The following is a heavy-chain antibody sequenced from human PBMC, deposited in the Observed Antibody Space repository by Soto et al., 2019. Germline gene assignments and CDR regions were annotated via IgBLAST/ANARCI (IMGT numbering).Heavy chain of an antibody. CDR1: GFTFSSYA. CDR2: ISGSGGST. Sequence: GGSLRLSCAASGFTFSSYAMSWVRQAPGKGLEWVSAISGSGGSTYYADSVKGRFTISRDNSKNTLYLQMNSLRAEDTAVYYCARDREGATDAFDIWGQGTMVTVSS. J-gene: IGHJ3*02. CDR3: ARDREGATDAFDI. V-gene: IGHV3-23*01. D-gene: IGHD1-26*01.